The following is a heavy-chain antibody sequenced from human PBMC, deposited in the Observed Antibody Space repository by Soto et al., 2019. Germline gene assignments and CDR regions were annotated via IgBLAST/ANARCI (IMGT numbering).Heavy chain of an antibody. D-gene: IGHD1-1*01. Sequence: PWWSLRLSCSASVFSFSSYGMEWVRLAPGKGLEWVAATTYDGGIKHYVDSVKGRFTISRDNSKNTLYLQMNSLRVEDTATYYCAGALENPYFYYGLNVWGQGTTVTVSS. CDR3: AGALENPYFYYGLNV. V-gene: IGHV3-30*03. CDR2: TTYDGGIK. CDR1: VFSFSSYG. J-gene: IGHJ6*02.